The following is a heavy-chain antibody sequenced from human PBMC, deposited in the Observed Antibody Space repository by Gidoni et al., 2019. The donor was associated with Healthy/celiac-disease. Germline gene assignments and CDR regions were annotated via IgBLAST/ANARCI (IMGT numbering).Heavy chain of an antibody. D-gene: IGHD2-8*01. V-gene: IGHV1-69*06. CDR3: ARNDVLMVSSGGMDV. CDR2: IIPIFGTA. Sequence: QVQLVQSGAEVKKPGSSVKVSCTSSGGTFSSYAISWVRQAPGQGLEWMGGIIPIFGTANYAQKFQGRVTITADKSTSTAYMELSRLRSEDTAVYYCARNDVLMVSSGGMDVWGQGTTVTVSS. J-gene: IGHJ6*02. CDR1: GGTFSSYA.